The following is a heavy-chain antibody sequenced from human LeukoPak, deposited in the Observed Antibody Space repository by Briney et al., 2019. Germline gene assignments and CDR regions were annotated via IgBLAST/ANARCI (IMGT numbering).Heavy chain of an antibody. CDR1: GFDFSTFA. CDR2: ISTTSTYI. D-gene: IGHD5-12*01. V-gene: IGHV3-21*01. CDR3: SRDRLGGLDY. J-gene: IGHJ4*02. Sequence: GGSLRLSCAASGFDFSTFAINWVRQAPGKGLEWVSSISTTSTYIFYADSLKGRFTISRDNARNSVYLQMNTLRPEDTAVYFCSRDRLGGLDYWGQGTLVTVSS.